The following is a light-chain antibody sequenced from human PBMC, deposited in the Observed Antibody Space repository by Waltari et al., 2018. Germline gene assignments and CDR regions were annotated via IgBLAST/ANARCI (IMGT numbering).Light chain of an antibody. V-gene: IGKV3-15*01. CDR2: GAS. Sequence: EIVMTQSPATLSVSPGERATPSCRASQSISSNLAWLQQKPGQAPRLLIYGASTRATGIPARFSGSGSGTEFTLTISSLQSEDFAVYYCQQYNNWPPRSTFGQGTKLEIK. CDR3: QQYNNWPPRST. CDR1: QSISSN. J-gene: IGKJ2*01.